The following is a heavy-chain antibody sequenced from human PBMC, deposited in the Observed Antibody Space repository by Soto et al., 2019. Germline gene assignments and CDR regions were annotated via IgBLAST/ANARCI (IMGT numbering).Heavy chain of an antibody. CDR3: ARAKGIAARNYFDY. CDR1: GYSITNGYY. CDR2: IYHSGST. D-gene: IGHD6-6*01. J-gene: IGHJ4*02. V-gene: IGHV4-38-2*01. Sequence: PETLCLTCAVSGYSITNGYYWGWIRQPPGMGLEWIGSIYHSGSTSYNPSLRSRVTISVVTSKNQFSLKLRSVTAADTAMYYCARAKGIAARNYFDYWGQGTMVTVS.